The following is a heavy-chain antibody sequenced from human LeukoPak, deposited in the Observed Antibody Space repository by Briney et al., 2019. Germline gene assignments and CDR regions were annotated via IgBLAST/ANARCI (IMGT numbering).Heavy chain of an antibody. CDR2: ISAYNGNT. CDR1: GYTFTGYY. D-gene: IGHD6-13*01. CDR3: ARDDEYSSSWYEY. V-gene: IGHV1-18*04. Sequence: ASVKVSYKASGYTFTGYYIHWVRQAPGQGLEWMGWISAYNGNTNYAQKLQGRVTMTTDTSTSTAYMELRSLRSDDTAVYYCARDDEYSSSWYEYWGQGTLVTVSS. J-gene: IGHJ4*02.